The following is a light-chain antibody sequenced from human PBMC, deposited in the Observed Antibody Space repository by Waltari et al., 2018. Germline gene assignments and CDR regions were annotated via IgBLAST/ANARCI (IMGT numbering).Light chain of an antibody. V-gene: IGLV1-44*01. Sequence: QSVLTQPPSASDTPGQRVTISCSGSSSTIGSNTVHWYQQVPGTAPKLLIYSNNQRPSGVPDRFSGSKSGTSASLAISGLQSEDEADYFCAVWDDTLNGQVFGGGTKLTVL. CDR1: SSTIGSNT. CDR3: AVWDDTLNGQV. J-gene: IGLJ3*02. CDR2: SNN.